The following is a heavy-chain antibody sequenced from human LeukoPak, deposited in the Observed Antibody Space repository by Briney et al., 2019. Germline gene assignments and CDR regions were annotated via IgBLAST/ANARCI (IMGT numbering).Heavy chain of an antibody. J-gene: IGHJ4*02. CDR1: GFXFSRSW. V-gene: IGHV3-7*04. D-gene: IGHD2-21*01. CDR3: ARNLGGAYSDYFDY. CDR2: IKQDGSEK. Sequence: GRSLRLSCAASGFXFSRSWISWVRQAPGKGLEWVANIKQDGSEKFYVDSVKGRFTISRDNAKTSLYLQMNSLRAEDTAVYYCARNLGGAYSDYFDYWGQGTLVTVSS.